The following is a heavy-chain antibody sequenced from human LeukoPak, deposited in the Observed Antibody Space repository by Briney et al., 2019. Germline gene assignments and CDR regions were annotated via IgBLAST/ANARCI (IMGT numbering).Heavy chain of an antibody. D-gene: IGHD6-19*01. Sequence: SETLSLTCAVYGGSFSGYYWSWIRQPPGKGLEWIGEINHSGGTNYNPSLKSRVTISVDTSKNHFSLKMNSVTAADTAVYYCARSLKQWLVRDYWGQGTLVTVSS. V-gene: IGHV4-34*01. CDR2: INHSGGT. CDR3: ARSLKQWLVRDY. J-gene: IGHJ4*02. CDR1: GGSFSGYY.